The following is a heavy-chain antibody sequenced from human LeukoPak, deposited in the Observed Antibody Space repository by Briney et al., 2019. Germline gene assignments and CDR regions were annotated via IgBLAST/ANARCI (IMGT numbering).Heavy chain of an antibody. CDR3: ARLQLWTTH. J-gene: IGHJ4*02. CDR2: IYHSGST. CDR1: GGSISSGGYS. V-gene: IGHV4-30-2*02. D-gene: IGHD5-18*01. Sequence: PSETLSLTCAVSGGSISSGGYSWSWIRQPPGKGLEWIGYIYHSGSTYYNPSLKSRVTISVDRSKNQFSLKLSSVTAADTAVYYCARLQLWTTHWGQGTLVTVSS.